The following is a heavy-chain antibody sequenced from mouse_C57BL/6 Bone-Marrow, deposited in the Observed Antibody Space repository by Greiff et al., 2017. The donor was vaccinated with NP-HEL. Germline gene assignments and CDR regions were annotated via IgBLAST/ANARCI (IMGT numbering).Heavy chain of an antibody. CDR3: ARRITTKAMDY. Sequence: QVQLQQPGAELVKPGASVKMSCKASGYTFTSYWITWVKQRPGQGLEWIGDIYPGSGSTNYNEKFKSKATLTVDTASSTAYMQLSSLTSEDSAVYYCARRITTKAMDYWGQGTSVTVSS. V-gene: IGHV1-55*01. CDR2: IYPGSGST. D-gene: IGHD1-1*01. CDR1: GYTFTSYW. J-gene: IGHJ4*01.